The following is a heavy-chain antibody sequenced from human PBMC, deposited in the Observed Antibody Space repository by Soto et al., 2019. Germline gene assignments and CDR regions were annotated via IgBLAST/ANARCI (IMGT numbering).Heavy chain of an antibody. CDR2: IKSDGSST. D-gene: IGHD3-9*01. V-gene: IGHV3-74*01. CDR3: AIGGGDYNYLDY. J-gene: IGHJ4*02. Sequence: EVQLVESGGGLVQPGGSLRLSCAASGFLFNTYWMFWVRQAPRKGLLWVSRIKSDGSSTNYADSVKGRFTISRDNAKXXXXXXXXXXXXEDTAVYYCAIGGGDYNYLDYWGQGFLVTVSS. CDR1: GFLFNTYW.